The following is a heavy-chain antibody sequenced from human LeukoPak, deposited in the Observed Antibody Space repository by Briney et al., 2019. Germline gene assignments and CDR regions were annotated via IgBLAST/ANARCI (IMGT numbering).Heavy chain of an antibody. V-gene: IGHV3-30*18. D-gene: IGHD4-17*01. Sequence: GGSLRLSCAASGFTFSSYGMHWVRQALGKGLEWVAVISYDGSNKYYADSVKGRFTISRDNSKNTLYLQMNSLRAEDTAVYYCAKFRGDYGDYVRWFDPWGQGTLVTVSS. CDR1: GFTFSSYG. CDR2: ISYDGSNK. CDR3: AKFRGDYGDYVRWFDP. J-gene: IGHJ5*02.